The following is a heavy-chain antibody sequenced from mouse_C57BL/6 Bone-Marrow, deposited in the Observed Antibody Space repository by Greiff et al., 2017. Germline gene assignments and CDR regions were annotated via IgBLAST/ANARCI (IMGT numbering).Heavy chain of an antibody. D-gene: IGHD4-1*01. J-gene: IGHJ2*01. CDR1: GYTFTSYW. CDR2: IYPTSGRT. CDR3: ARSGPLGRSFDY. Sequence: QVQLQQPGAELVKPGASVKMSCKASGYTFTSYWITWVKQRPGQGLEWIGDIYPTSGRTNYNEKFKSKALLTVDTSSTTAYMQLSSLTSKYSAVFYCARSGPLGRSFDYWGQGTTLTVSS. V-gene: IGHV1-55*01.